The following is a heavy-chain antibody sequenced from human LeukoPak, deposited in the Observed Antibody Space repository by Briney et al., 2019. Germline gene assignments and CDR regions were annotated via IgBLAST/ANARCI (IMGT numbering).Heavy chain of an antibody. CDR3: ARMTMVRGAHDY. J-gene: IGHJ4*02. CDR2: TRYDGSDK. Sequence: PGGSLRLSCAASGFIFSSYGMHWVRQAPGKGPEWVAFTRYDGSDKYSADSVKGRFTISRDNSKNTLYLQMNSLRAEDTAVYYCARMTMVRGAHDYWGQGTLVTVSS. V-gene: IGHV3-30*02. D-gene: IGHD3-10*01. CDR1: GFIFSSYG.